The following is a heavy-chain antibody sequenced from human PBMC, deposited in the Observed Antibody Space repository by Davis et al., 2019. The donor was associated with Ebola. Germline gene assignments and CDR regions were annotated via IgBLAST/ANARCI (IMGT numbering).Heavy chain of an antibody. Sequence: AGSLSLSCAASGFSLSSYSMSWVRQAPGKGLEWVSAISGSGSTTYYADSVTGRPTTSRNKSKNTLYMQMTGLTAEDTAVYYCARTDYGDNNAMDDWGQGTLVTVSS. J-gene: IGHJ4*03. CDR1: GFSLSSYS. D-gene: IGHD4-23*01. CDR2: ISGSGSTT. V-gene: IGHV3-23*01. CDR3: ARTDYGDNNAMDD.